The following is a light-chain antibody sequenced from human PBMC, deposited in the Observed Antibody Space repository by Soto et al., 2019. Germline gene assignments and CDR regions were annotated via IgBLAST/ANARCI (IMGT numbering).Light chain of an antibody. Sequence: SYELTQSPSVSVAPGQTVSITCGGSNIGSKSVHWYQQKPGQAPVLVVYDDSDRRSGIPERFSGSNSGNTATLTITRVEAGDEADYHCLVWDSRSEHYVFGTGTKVTV. CDR1: NIGSKS. CDR3: LVWDSRSEHYV. V-gene: IGLV3-21*02. J-gene: IGLJ1*01. CDR2: DDS.